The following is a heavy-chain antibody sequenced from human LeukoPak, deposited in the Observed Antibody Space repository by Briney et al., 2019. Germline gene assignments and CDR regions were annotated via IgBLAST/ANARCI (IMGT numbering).Heavy chain of an antibody. Sequence: GGSLRLSCAASGFTFSSYGMSWVRQAPGKGLEWVSAIVGSGGSTYYADSVKGRFTISRDNSMNTLFLQMNSLRAEDTAVYYCAKVSGYNGPYYYYYMDVWGKGTTVTISS. CDR1: GFTFSSYG. CDR2: IVGSGGST. CDR3: AKVSGYNGPYYYYYMDV. D-gene: IGHD5-24*01. V-gene: IGHV3-23*01. J-gene: IGHJ6*03.